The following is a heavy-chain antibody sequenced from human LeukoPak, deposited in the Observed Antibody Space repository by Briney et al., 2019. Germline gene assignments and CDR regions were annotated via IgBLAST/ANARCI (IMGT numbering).Heavy chain of an antibody. Sequence: QPGRSLRLSCAASGFTFSSYAMSWVRQAPGKGLEWISGISGSGASTYYADSVKGRFTISRDDSRNTLYLQMNSLRGDDTAVYYCAKDVGKWESLHFFDYWGQGTLVTVSS. D-gene: IGHD1-26*01. CDR1: GFTFSSYA. CDR2: ISGSGAST. V-gene: IGHV3-23*01. J-gene: IGHJ4*02. CDR3: AKDVGKWESLHFFDY.